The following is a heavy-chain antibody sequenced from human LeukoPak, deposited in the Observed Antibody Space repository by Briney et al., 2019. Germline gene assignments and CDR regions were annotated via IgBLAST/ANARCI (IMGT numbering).Heavy chain of an antibody. J-gene: IGHJ3*01. Sequence: SETLSLTCTVSGGSISSSSYYWGWIRQPPGKGLEWIGSIYYSGSTYFNPSLRSRVTISVDTSKNQFSLKLNSETAADTAMYYCARDNGIAYNDYHDAFDVWGQGTMVTVSS. CDR1: GGSISSSSYY. CDR3: ARDNGIAYNDYHDAFDV. V-gene: IGHV4-39*07. CDR2: IYYSGST. D-gene: IGHD4-11*01.